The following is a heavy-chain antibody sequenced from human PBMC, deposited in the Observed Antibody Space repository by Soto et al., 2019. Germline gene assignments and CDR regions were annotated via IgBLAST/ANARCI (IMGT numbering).Heavy chain of an antibody. CDR2: IIPIFGTA. Sequence: SVKVSCKASGGTFSSYAISWVRQAPGQGLEWMGGIIPIFGTANYAQKFQGRVTITADESTSTAYMELSSLRAEDTAIYYCAKRRDGYSFDYWGQGTLVTVSS. D-gene: IGHD4-4*01. CDR1: GGTFSSYA. J-gene: IGHJ4*02. V-gene: IGHV1-69*13. CDR3: AKRRDGYSFDY.